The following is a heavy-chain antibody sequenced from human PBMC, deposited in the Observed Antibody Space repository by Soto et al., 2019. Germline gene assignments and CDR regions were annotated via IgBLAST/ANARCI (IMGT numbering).Heavy chain of an antibody. Sequence: GGSLGRSSAASGFTFSSYAMICVRQSPGKGLEWVSAISGSGGSTYYADSVKGRFTISRDNSKNTLYLQMNSLRAEDTAVYYCAKPDLLGYSSSWYFDYWGQGTLVTVLL. CDR1: GFTFSSYA. CDR3: AKPDLLGYSSSWYFDY. J-gene: IGHJ4*02. V-gene: IGHV3-23*01. CDR2: ISGSGGST. D-gene: IGHD6-13*01.